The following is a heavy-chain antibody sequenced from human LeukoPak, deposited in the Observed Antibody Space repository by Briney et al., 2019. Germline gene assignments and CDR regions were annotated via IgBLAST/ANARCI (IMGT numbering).Heavy chain of an antibody. D-gene: IGHD3-3*01. CDR3: AKTPIFGVVIHYFDY. V-gene: IGHV3-21*04. CDR2: ISSSSSYI. Sequence: PGGSLRLSCAASGFTFSSYSMNWVRQAPGKGLEWVSSISSSSSYIYYADSVKGRFTISRDNSKNTLYLQMNSLRAEDTAVYYCAKTPIFGVVIHYFDYWGQGTLVTVSS. CDR1: GFTFSSYS. J-gene: IGHJ4*02.